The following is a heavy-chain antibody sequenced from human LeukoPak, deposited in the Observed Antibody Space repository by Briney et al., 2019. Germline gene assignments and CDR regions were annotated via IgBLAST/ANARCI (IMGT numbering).Heavy chain of an antibody. J-gene: IGHJ4*02. CDR2: IRNKASNYAT. CDR3: IRYYYDSSGYSVDY. CDR1: GFTFSDSA. D-gene: IGHD3-22*01. Sequence: GGSLRLSCATSGFTFSDSAMHWVRQASGKGLEWVGRIRNKASNYATAYAASVKGSVTISRDDSKKTAFLQMNNLRIEDTAVYYCIRYYYDSSGYSVDYWGQGTLVTVSS. V-gene: IGHV3-73*01.